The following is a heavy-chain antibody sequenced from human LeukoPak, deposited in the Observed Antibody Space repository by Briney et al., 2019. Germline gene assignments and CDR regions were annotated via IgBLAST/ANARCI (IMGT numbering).Heavy chain of an antibody. CDR2: IYTSGST. CDR1: GGSISSGNYY. V-gene: IGHV4-61*02. J-gene: IGHJ5*02. D-gene: IGHD3-3*01. CDR3: ARDHRESFYDFWSAFDP. Sequence: PSETLSLTCIVSGGSISSGNYYWSWIRQPAGKGLEWIGRIYTSGSTNYNPSLKSRLTISLDTSKNQFSLKPSSVTAADTAVYYCARDHRESFYDFWSAFDPWGQRTLVTVST.